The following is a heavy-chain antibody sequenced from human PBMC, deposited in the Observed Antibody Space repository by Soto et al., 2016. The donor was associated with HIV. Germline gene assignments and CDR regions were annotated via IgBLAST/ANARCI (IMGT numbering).Heavy chain of an antibody. V-gene: IGHV3-33*01. CDR1: GFTFSSYG. CDR3: ARAFGLGSTFDI. Sequence: VQLVESGGGVVQPGRSLRLSCAASGFTFSSYGMHWVRQAPGKGLEWVAVIWYDGSNKYYADSVKGRFTISRDNSENTLYLQMNSLRAEDTAVYYCARAFGLGSTFDIWGQGTMVTVSS. CDR2: IWYDGSNK. J-gene: IGHJ3*02. D-gene: IGHD3-16*01.